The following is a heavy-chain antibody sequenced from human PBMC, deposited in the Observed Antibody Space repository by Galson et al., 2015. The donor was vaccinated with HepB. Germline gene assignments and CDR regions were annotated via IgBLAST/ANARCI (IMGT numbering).Heavy chain of an antibody. Sequence: QSGAEVKKPGESLRISCKGSGYTFTAFWITWVRQIPGKGLEWMVKIDPSDSHVTYRPSFQGPVTISADRSIRIAYLQWNSLKASDTAIYYCARHLHDAFELWGQGTMVTVSS. CDR1: GYTFTAFW. CDR2: IDPSDSHV. CDR3: ARHLHDAFEL. V-gene: IGHV5-10-1*01. J-gene: IGHJ3*01.